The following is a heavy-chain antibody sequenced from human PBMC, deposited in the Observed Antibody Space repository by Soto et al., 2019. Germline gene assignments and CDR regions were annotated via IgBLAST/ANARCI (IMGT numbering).Heavy chain of an antibody. Sequence: KISCQGSGYSFTSYWISWVRQMPGKGLEWMGRIDPSDSYTKYSPSFQGHVTISADKSISTAYLQWSSLKASDTAMYYCASAIMGYGMDVWGQGTTLAVSS. V-gene: IGHV5-10-1*01. CDR1: GYSFTSYW. J-gene: IGHJ6*02. CDR2: IDPSDSYT. D-gene: IGHD3-16*01. CDR3: ASAIMGYGMDV.